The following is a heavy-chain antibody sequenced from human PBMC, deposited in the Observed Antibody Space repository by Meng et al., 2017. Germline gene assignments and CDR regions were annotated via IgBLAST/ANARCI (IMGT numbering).Heavy chain of an antibody. CDR1: GGSISSGGYY. V-gene: IGHV4-31*03. D-gene: IGHD5-12*01. CDR2: IYYSGST. CDR3: ASKGGLSTYNWFDP. J-gene: IGHJ5*02. Sequence: VQLQGSGPGLVNPSQTLSLTCTFSGGSISSGGYYWSWIRQHPGKGLEWIGYIYYSGSTYYNPSLKSRVTISVDTSKNQFSLKLSSVTAADTAVYYCASKGGLSTYNWFDPWGQGTLVTVSS.